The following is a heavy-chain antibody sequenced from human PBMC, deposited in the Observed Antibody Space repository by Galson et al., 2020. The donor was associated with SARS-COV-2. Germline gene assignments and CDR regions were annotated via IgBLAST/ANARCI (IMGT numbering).Heavy chain of an antibody. CDR2: IYYSGSS. V-gene: IGHV4-31*03. CDR1: GGSISNGGYY. D-gene: IGHD3-22*01. Sequence: SETLSLTCSVSGGSISNGGYYWSWIRQHPGKGLEWIGHIYYSGSSHYNPSLRSRVTISLDTSENQFSLSLNSVTAADTAMYYCASAPYYYGGSVGAFDVWGQGTMVTVSS. CDR3: ASAPYYYGGSVGAFDV. J-gene: IGHJ3*01.